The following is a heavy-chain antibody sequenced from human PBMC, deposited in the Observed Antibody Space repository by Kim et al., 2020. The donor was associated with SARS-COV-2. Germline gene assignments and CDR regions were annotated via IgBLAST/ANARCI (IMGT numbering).Heavy chain of an antibody. CDR2: IIPLFPTI. Sequence: SVKVSCRASGGTFRTYAISWVRQAPGQGLEWMGGIIPLFPTINYAQRFQDRVTIIADKSMSTVYMELTSLRSEDTAMYYCATASAAVAAVTPYWYFDLWGRGTLVTASS. D-gene: IGHD6-13*01. CDR1: GGTFRTYA. CDR3: ATASAAVAAVTPYWYFDL. J-gene: IGHJ2*01. V-gene: IGHV1-69*06.